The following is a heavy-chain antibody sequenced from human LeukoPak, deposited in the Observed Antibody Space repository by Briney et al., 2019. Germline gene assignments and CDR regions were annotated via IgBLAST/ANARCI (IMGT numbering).Heavy chain of an antibody. CDR2: ISAYNGNT. Sequence: ASVKVSCKASGYTFTSYGISWVRQAPGQGLEWMGWISAYNGNTNYALKLQGRVTMTTDTSTSTAYMELRSLRSDDTAVYYCARGHCSSTSCYTFDPWGQGTLVTVSS. J-gene: IGHJ5*02. V-gene: IGHV1-18*01. D-gene: IGHD2-2*02. CDR3: ARGHCSSTSCYTFDP. CDR1: GYTFTSYG.